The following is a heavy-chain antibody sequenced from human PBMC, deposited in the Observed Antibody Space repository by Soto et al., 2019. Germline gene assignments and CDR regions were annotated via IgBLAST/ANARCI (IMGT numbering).Heavy chain of an antibody. CDR1: GGTFSSYA. CDR2: IIPIFGTA. Sequence: SVKVSCKASGGTFSSYAISWVRQAPGQGLEWMGGIIPIFGTANYAQKFQGRVTITADESTSTAYMELSSLRSEDTAVYYFARVLLYCCGGSRYSPPAIDYWGQGTLLPVSS. CDR3: ARVLLYCCGGSRYSPPAIDY. J-gene: IGHJ4*02. D-gene: IGHD2-15*01. V-gene: IGHV1-69*13.